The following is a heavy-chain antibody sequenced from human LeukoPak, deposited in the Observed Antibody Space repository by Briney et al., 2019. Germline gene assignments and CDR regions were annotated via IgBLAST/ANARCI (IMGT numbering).Heavy chain of an antibody. Sequence: SQTPSLTCTVSGGSISSGGYYWNWFRQHPGKGLEWIGYINYSGGTFYNPSLKSRVTISVDTSKNQFSLKLSSVTAADTAVYYCARASDGLYYYYYGMDVWGQGTTVTVSS. CDR1: GGSISSGGYY. CDR3: ARASDGLYYYYYGMDV. D-gene: IGHD2-2*01. V-gene: IGHV4-31*03. J-gene: IGHJ6*02. CDR2: INYSGGT.